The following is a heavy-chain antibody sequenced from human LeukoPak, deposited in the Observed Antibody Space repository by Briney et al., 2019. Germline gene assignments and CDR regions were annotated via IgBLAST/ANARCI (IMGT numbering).Heavy chain of an antibody. CDR3: ARGAVAGGFDY. CDR1: GFTFSSYA. V-gene: IGHV3-33*08. Sequence: GGSLRLSCAASGFTFSSYAMHWVRQAPGKGLELVAVIWYDGSNKYYADSVKGRFTISRDNSKNTLYLQMNSLRAEDTAVYYCARGAVAGGFDYWGQGTLVTVSS. J-gene: IGHJ4*02. D-gene: IGHD6-19*01. CDR2: IWYDGSNK.